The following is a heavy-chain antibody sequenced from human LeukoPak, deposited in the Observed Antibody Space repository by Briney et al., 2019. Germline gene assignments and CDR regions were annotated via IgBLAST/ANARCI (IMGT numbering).Heavy chain of an antibody. CDR3: ARLGYCSSTSCYAGSG. CDR2: IIPIFGTA. J-gene: IGHJ4*02. V-gene: IGHV1-69*13. CDR1: GGTFSSYA. D-gene: IGHD2-2*01. Sequence: ASVKVSCKASGGTFSSYAISWVRQAPGQGLEWMGGIIPIFGTANYAQKFQGRVTITADESTSTAYMELSSLRSEDTAVYYCARLGYCSSTSCYAGSGWGQGTLVTVSS.